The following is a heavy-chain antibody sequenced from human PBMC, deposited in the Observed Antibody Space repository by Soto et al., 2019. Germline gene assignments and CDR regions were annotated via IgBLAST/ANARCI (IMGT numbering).Heavy chain of an antibody. Sequence: EVQLVESGGGLVQPGGSLRLSCAVSGFTVSVNYMSWVRQAPGKGLEWVSLIYDAGSTYYADSVKGRFTISRDNSENTLYLQLHSLRVEDTAVYYYARVTFYGSHGNWGQGTLVTVSS. J-gene: IGHJ4*02. CDR2: IYDAGST. CDR1: GFTVSVNY. V-gene: IGHV3-66*01. D-gene: IGHD3-10*01. CDR3: ARVTFYGSHGN.